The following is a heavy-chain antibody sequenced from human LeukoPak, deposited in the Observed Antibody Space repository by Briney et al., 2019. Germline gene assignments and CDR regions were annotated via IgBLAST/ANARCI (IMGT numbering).Heavy chain of an antibody. J-gene: IGHJ6*03. CDR2: MNPNSGNT. CDR1: GYTFTSYD. CDR3: ARGYIVATIGADYYYYMDV. Sequence: ASVKVSCKASGYTFTSYDINWVRQATGQGLEWMGWMNPNSGNTGYAQKFQGRVTMTRDTSISTAYMELSRLRSDDTAVYYCARGYIVATIGADYYYYMDVWGKGTTVTVSS. D-gene: IGHD5-12*01. V-gene: IGHV1-8*01.